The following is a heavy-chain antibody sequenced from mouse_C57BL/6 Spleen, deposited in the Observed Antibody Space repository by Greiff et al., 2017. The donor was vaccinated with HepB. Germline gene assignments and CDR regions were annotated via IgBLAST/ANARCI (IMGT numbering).Heavy chain of an antibody. CDR3: AREGYYYGSSFYAMDY. Sequence: ESGPGLVKPSQSLSLTCSVPGYSITSGYYWNWIRQFPGNKLEWMGYISYDGSNNYNPSLKNRISITRDTSKNQFFLKLNSVTTEDTATYYCAREGYYYGSSFYAMDYWGQGTSVTVSS. CDR1: GYSITSGYY. J-gene: IGHJ4*01. D-gene: IGHD1-1*01. V-gene: IGHV3-6*01. CDR2: ISYDGSN.